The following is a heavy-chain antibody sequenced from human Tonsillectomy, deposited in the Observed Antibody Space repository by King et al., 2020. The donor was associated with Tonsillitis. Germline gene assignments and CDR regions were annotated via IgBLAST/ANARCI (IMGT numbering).Heavy chain of an antibody. CDR1: GFTFSSYG. Sequence: VQLVESGGGLVQPGGSLKVSCAASGFTFSSYGMSWVRQAPGMGLEWVSAISGNSATTFYADSVTGRFTISRDNSMNTLYLQMNRLRAEDTAVYYCAKYRPAAGAGTREYDYWGQGTLVTVSS. V-gene: IGHV3-23*04. CDR3: AKYRPAAGAGTREYDY. D-gene: IGHD6-13*01. J-gene: IGHJ4*02. CDR2: ISGNSATT.